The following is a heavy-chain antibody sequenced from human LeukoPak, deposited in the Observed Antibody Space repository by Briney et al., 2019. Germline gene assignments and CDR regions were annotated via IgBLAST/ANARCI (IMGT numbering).Heavy chain of an antibody. CDR2: IYPGDSDT. D-gene: IGHD5-12*01. J-gene: IGHJ4*02. Sequence: GESLQISCKGSGYSFTSYWIGWVRQMPGKGLEWMGIIYPGDSDTRYSPSFQGQVTISADKSISTAYLQWSSLKASDTAMYYCAREGEYSGYDFHYWGQGTLVTVSS. V-gene: IGHV5-51*01. CDR3: AREGEYSGYDFHY. CDR1: GYSFTSYW.